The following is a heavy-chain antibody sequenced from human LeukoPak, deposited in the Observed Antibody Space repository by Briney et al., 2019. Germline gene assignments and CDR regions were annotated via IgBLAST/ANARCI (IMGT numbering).Heavy chain of an antibody. J-gene: IGHJ4*02. CDR2: ISHSGDRT. CDR3: ASTRDGYFDY. Sequence: GGSLRLSCAASGFTFSSYSMNWVRQAPGKGLEWVSAISHSGDRTYYADSVKGRFTISRDNSKNILYLQMNGLRAEDTALNYCASTRDGYFDYWGQGTLVTVSS. D-gene: IGHD5-24*01. CDR1: GFTFSSYS. V-gene: IGHV3-23*01.